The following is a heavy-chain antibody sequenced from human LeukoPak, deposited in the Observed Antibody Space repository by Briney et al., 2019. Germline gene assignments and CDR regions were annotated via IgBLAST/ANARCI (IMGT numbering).Heavy chain of an antibody. CDR1: GFTFSSYA. Sequence: PGRSLRLSCAASGFTFSSYAMHWVRQAPGKGLEWVSSISSSSSYIYYADSVKGRFTISRDNAKNSLYLQMNSLRAEDTAVYYCARDSNDFWSIPFDYWGQGTLVTVSS. CDR2: ISSSSSYI. V-gene: IGHV3-21*01. D-gene: IGHD3-3*01. J-gene: IGHJ4*02. CDR3: ARDSNDFWSIPFDY.